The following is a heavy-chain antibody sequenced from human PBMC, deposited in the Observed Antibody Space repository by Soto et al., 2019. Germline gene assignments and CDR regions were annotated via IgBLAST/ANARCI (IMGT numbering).Heavy chain of an antibody. D-gene: IGHD3-10*01. V-gene: IGHV3-73*01. CDR3: TRLTYDSGSDGFDP. CDR1: GFTFSGSP. J-gene: IGHJ5*02. CDR2: IRSKANSYAT. Sequence: PGGSLRLSCAASGFTFSGSPIYWVRQASGKGLEWVGRIRSKANSYATAYAASVKGRFTISRDDSKNTAYLQMNSLKTEDTAVYYCTRLTYDSGSDGFDPWGQGTLVTVSS.